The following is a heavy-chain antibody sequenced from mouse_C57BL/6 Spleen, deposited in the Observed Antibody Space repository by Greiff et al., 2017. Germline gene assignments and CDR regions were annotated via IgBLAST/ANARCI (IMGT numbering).Heavy chain of an antibody. Sequence: EVQLVESGGGLVKPGGSLKLSCAASGFTFSSYTMSWVRKTPEKRLEWVATISGGGGNTYYPDSVKGRFPISSDNAKNTLYLQMSSLRSEDTALYYCAIQGGHDGYYWYFDVWGTGTTVTVAS. CDR2: ISGGGGNT. D-gene: IGHD2-3*01. V-gene: IGHV5-9*01. J-gene: IGHJ1*03. CDR3: AIQGGHDGYYWYFDV. CDR1: GFTFSSYT.